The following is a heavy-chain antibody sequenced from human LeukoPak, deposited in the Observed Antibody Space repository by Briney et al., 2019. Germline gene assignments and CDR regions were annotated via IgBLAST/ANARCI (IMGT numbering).Heavy chain of an antibody. CDR1: GFTFSSYG. CDR2: IWYDGSNK. D-gene: IGHD3-10*01. V-gene: IGHV3-33*01. J-gene: IGHJ6*04. Sequence: PGGSLRLSCAASGFTFSSYGMHWVRQAPGKGLEWVAVIWYDGSNKYYADSVKGRFTISRDNSKNTLYLQMNSLRAEDTAVYYCARGRPQLLLWFGESYDYVMDVWGKGTTVTVSS. CDR3: ARGRPQLLLWFGESYDYVMDV.